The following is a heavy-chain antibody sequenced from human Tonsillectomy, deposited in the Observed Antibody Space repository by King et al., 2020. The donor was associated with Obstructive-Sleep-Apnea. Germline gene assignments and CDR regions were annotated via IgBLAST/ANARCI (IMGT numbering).Heavy chain of an antibody. D-gene: IGHD2-2*01. V-gene: IGHV3-11*01. CDR2: ISSIGSTI. CDR1: GFNFSDYY. J-gene: IGHJ4*02. Sequence: VQLVESGGGLVKPGGSLILSCAASGFNFSDYYMSWIRQAPGKGLEWVSYISSIGSTIYYADSVKGRFTISRDNAKNSLYLQMHSLRAEDTAVYYLARDGLWSCSSSTCYVRGSFNYWGQGTPVTVSS. CDR3: ARDGLWSCSSSTCYVRGSFNY.